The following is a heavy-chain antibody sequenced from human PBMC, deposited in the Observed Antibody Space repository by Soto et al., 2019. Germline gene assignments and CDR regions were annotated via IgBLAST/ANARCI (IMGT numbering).Heavy chain of an antibody. Sequence: GGSLRLSCAASGYTFSGYYMSWIRQATGKGLEYVSDISSNGGSTYYANSVKGRFTISRDNSKNTLYLQMGSLRAEDMAVYYCARDRLAFDIWGQGTMVTVSS. CDR2: ISSNGGST. CDR3: ARDRLAFDI. CDR1: GYTFSGYY. J-gene: IGHJ3*02. V-gene: IGHV3-64*01.